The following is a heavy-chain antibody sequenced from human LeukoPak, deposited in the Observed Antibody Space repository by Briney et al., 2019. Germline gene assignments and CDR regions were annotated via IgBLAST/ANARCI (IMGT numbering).Heavy chain of an antibody. V-gene: IGHV5-51*01. Sequence: GESLKISCKGSGYSFTSYWIGWVRHMPRKVVEWMWIIYPGDSDTRYSPSFQGQVTISADKSISTAYLQWSSLNASDTAMYYCARRGSGTDYWGQGTLVPVSS. D-gene: IGHD1/OR15-1a*01. CDR1: GYSFTSYW. CDR3: ARRGSGTDY. CDR2: IYPGDSDT. J-gene: IGHJ4*02.